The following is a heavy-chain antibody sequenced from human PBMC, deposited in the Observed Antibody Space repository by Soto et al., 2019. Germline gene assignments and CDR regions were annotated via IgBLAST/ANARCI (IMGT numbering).Heavy chain of an antibody. CDR1: GYTFTGYY. V-gene: IGHV1-2*02. CDR2: INPNSGGT. J-gene: IGHJ5*02. CDR3: ARAPLSSSWYGGRLLRWFDP. Sequence: ASVKVSCKASGYTFTGYYIHWVRQAPGQGLEWMGWINPNSGGTNYAQKFQGRVTMTRDTSISTAYMELSRLRSDDTAVYYCARAPLSSSWYGGRLLRWFDPWGQGTLVTVSS. D-gene: IGHD6-13*01.